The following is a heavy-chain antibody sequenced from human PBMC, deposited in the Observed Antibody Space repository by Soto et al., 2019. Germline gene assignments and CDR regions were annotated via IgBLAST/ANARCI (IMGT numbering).Heavy chain of an antibody. J-gene: IGHJ3*02. V-gene: IGHV1-69*13. CDR1: GGTFSSYA. D-gene: IGHD2-21*02. CDR3: ARDRRLLFRAFDI. CDR2: IIPIFGTA. Sequence: GASVKVSCKASGGTFSSYAISWVRQAPGQGLEWMGGIIPIFGTANYAQKFQGRVTITADESTSTAYMELSSLRSEDTAVYYCARDRRLLFRAFDIWGQGTIVTVSS.